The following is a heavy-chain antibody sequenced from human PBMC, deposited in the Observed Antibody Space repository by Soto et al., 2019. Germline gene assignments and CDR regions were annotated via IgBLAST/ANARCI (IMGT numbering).Heavy chain of an antibody. V-gene: IGHV3-23*01. Sequence: PGGSLTLSCEASGFTFSSYAMGWVRQAPGKGLEWVSAISAGAGSTYYADSVKGRFTISRDNSKSTLYLQMNSLRAEDTAVYYCAKTTLTLNDLLTGSTIVDSWGQGTLVTVSS. CDR1: GFTFSSYA. J-gene: IGHJ4*02. CDR3: AKTTLTLNDLLTGSTIVDS. CDR2: ISAGAGST. D-gene: IGHD3-9*01.